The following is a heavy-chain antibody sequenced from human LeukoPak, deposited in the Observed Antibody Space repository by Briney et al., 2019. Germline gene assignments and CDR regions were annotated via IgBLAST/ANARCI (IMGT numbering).Heavy chain of an antibody. CDR1: GFTFSSYA. CDR2: IYYSGST. Sequence: PGGSLRLSCAASGFTFSSYAMSWVRQAPGKGLEWIGYIYYSGSTNYNPSLKSRVTISVDTSKNQFSLKLSSVTAADTAVYYCARDWAVGATDPVDWGQGTLVTVSS. CDR3: ARDWAVGATDPVD. J-gene: IGHJ4*02. D-gene: IGHD1-26*01. V-gene: IGHV4-59*01.